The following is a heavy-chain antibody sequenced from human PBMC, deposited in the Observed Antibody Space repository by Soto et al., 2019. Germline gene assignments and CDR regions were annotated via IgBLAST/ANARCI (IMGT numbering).Heavy chain of an antibody. V-gene: IGHV1-69*06. CDR2: IIPIFGTT. CDR1: GGTLRNNA. D-gene: IGHD5-12*01. J-gene: IGHJ5*02. Sequence: QVQLVQSGAEVKTPGSSVRVSCKASGGTLRNNAITWVRQAPGQGLEWMGEIIPIFGTTKFAEKFQGRVSITADTSTNTMYMDLSSRTSEDTAVYYCARAPGYTGYDNRGRFDPWGPGTLVTVSS. CDR3: ARAPGYTGYDNRGRFDP.